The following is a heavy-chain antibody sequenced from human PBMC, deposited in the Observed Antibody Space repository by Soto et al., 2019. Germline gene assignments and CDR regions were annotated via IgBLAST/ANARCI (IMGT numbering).Heavy chain of an antibody. V-gene: IGHV3-13*01. Sequence: GGSLRLSCAASGFTFSSYDMHWVRQATGKGLEWVSAIGTAGDTYYPGSVKGRFTISRENAKNSLYLQMNSLRAEDTAVYYCARFRLTRGITMAHHSPRPYGMDVWGQGTTVTVSS. D-gene: IGHD3-10*01. CDR1: GFTFSSYD. CDR3: ARFRLTRGITMAHHSPRPYGMDV. CDR2: IGTAGDT. J-gene: IGHJ6*02.